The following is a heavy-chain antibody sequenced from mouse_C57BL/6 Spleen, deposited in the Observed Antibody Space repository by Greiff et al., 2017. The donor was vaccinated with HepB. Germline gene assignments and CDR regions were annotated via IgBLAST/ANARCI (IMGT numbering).Heavy chain of an antibody. J-gene: IGHJ4*01. CDR3: ARFNWEDYAMDY. CDR2: IRNKANGYTT. CDR1: GFTFTDYY. Sequence: EVKVVESGGGLVQPGGSLSLSCAASGFTFTDYYMSWVRQPPGKALEWLGFIRNKANGYTTEYSASVKGRFTISRDNSQSILYLQMNALRAEDSATYYCARFNWEDYAMDYWGQGTSVTVSS. V-gene: IGHV7-3*01. D-gene: IGHD4-1*02.